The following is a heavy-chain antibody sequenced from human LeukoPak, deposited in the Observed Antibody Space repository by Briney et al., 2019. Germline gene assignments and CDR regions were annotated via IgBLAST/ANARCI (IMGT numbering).Heavy chain of an antibody. J-gene: IGHJ3*02. D-gene: IGHD3-10*01. CDR3: ARVFRAGGFGAFDI. Sequence: SETLSLTCTVSGASISNSFYFWGWVRQPPGTGLEWIGHIRYSGSAYHNPSLKSRVTISVDTSKNQFSLKLSSVTAADTAVYYCARVFRAGGFGAFDIWGQGTMVTVSS. CDR1: GASISNSFYF. V-gene: IGHV4-39*07. CDR2: IRYSGSA.